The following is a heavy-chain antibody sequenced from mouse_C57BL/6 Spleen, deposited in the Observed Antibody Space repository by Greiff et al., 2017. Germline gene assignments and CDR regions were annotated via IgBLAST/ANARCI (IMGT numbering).Heavy chain of an antibody. V-gene: IGHV5-17*01. CDR3: ARPVTTVVPYYAMDY. CDR1: GFTFSDYG. J-gene: IGHJ4*01. Sequence: EVMLVESGGGLVKPGGSLKLSCAASGFTFSDYGMHWVRQAPEKGLEWVAYISSGSSTIYYADTVKGRFTISRDNAKNTLFLQMTSLRSEDTAMYYCARPVTTVVPYYAMDYWGQGTSVTVSS. CDR2: ISSGSSTI. D-gene: IGHD1-1*01.